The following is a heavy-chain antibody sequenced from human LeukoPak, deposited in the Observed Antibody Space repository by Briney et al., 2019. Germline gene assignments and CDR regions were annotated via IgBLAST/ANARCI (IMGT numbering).Heavy chain of an antibody. J-gene: IGHJ4*02. D-gene: IGHD3-22*01. CDR1: GFTFSSYA. CDR2: ISGSGGGT. CDR3: AKMISVVVITFIDY. V-gene: IGHV3-23*01. Sequence: PGGSLRLSCAASGFTFSSYAMSWVRQTPGKGLEWVPAISGSGGGTYYADSVKGRFTISRDNSKNTLYLQMSSLRTEDTAVYYCAKMISVVVITFIDYWGQGTLVTVSS.